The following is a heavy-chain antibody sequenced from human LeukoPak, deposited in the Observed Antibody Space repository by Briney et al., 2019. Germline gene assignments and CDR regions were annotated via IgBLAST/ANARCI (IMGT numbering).Heavy chain of an antibody. V-gene: IGHV3-21*01. J-gene: IGHJ3*02. D-gene: IGHD3-22*01. CDR2: ISSSSSYI. CDR3: ARSRGINYDSSGYAAFDI. CDR1: GFTFSSYS. Sequence: GGSLRLSCAASGFTFSSYSMNWVRQAPGKGLEWVSSISSSSSYIYYADSVKGRFTISRDNAKNSLYLQMNSLRAEDTAVYYCARSRGINYDSSGYAAFDIWGQGTMVTVSS.